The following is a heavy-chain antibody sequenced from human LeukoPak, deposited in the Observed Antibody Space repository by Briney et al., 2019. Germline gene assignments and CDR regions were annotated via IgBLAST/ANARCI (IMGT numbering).Heavy chain of an antibody. V-gene: IGHV3-23*01. CDR1: GFTFSSYA. Sequence: GGSLRLSCAASGFTFSSYAMSWVRQAPGKGLEWVSAISGSGGSTYYADSVKGRFTISRDNSKNTLYLQMNSLRAEDTAVYYCAKDRSERYYDFWSGYGVPDYWGQGTLVTVSS. D-gene: IGHD3-3*01. J-gene: IGHJ4*02. CDR2: ISGSGGST. CDR3: AKDRSERYYDFWSGYGVPDY.